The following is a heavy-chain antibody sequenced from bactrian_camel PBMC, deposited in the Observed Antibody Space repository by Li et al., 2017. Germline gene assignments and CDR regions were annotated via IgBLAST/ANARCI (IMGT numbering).Heavy chain of an antibody. V-gene: IGHV3S55*01. J-gene: IGHJ6*01. D-gene: IGHD5*01. Sequence: QLVESGGGSVQPGGTLTLSCSASGFTFDETDMGWYSQAPGNECEALAVIRPDGSSEYADSVKGRFTASRDNAKNILYLRMDSLKSEDSALYYCLSGRRSFGYWGQGTQVTVS. CDR2: IRPDGSS. CDR1: GFTFDETD. CDR3: LSGRRSFGY.